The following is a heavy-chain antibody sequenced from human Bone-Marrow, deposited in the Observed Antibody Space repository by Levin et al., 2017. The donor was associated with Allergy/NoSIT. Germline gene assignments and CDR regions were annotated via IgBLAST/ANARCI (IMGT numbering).Heavy chain of an antibody. CDR2: ISGTGSGT. D-gene: IGHD2/OR15-2a*01. J-gene: IGHJ4*02. V-gene: IGHV3-23*01. Sequence: GGSLRLSCTASGFTFSKFVMTWVRQAPGKGLEWVSSISGTGSGTYYADSVKGRFTISRDNSKSTLYLQMNSLRVDDTAVYYCAKGLSMIEVAPLDYWGQGTLVPVSS. CDR3: AKGLSMIEVAPLDY. CDR1: GFTFSKFV.